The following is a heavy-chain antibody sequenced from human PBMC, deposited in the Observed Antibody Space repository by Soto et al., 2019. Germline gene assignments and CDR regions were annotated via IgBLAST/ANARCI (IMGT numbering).Heavy chain of an antibody. CDR2: VSDNGGSRGGT. D-gene: IGHD3-22*01. CDR1: GFMFNNSA. Sequence: GGSLRLSCKASGFMFNNSAMTWVRQAPGQGLQWVASVSDNGGSRGGTYYADSVKGRFTISRDNSKNTLYLQLDSLTGADTAVYYCARAKAVVITALDIWGQGTMVTVS. J-gene: IGHJ3*02. CDR3: ARAKAVVITALDI. V-gene: IGHV3-23*01.